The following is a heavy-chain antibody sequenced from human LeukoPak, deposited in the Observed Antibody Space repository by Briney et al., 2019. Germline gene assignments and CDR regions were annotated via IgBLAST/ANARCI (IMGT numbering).Heavy chain of an antibody. D-gene: IGHD2-21*01. Sequence: PGGSLRLSCAASRFTFSSYWMSWVRQAPGKGLEWVANIKQDGSEKYYVDSVKGRFTIFRDNAKNSLYLQMNSLEAEDTAVYYCARGPGGLRSPYYYFTDWGQGTLVTVSS. V-gene: IGHV3-7*01. CDR1: RFTFSSYW. CDR3: ARGPGGLRSPYYYFTD. J-gene: IGHJ4*02. CDR2: IKQDGSEK.